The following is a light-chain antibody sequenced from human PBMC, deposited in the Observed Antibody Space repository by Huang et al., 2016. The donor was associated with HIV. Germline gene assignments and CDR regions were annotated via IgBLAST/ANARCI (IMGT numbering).Light chain of an antibody. CDR3: QQYDNWPPGLT. CDR1: QNVRNN. Sequence: EIMMTQSPATLSVSPGGRATLSYRASQNVRNNLAWYQQKTGQAPRLLIYDTSTRASGIPARFSGSGSGTEFTLTISGLQSEDFAIYYCQQYDNWPPGLTFGGGTKVEI. J-gene: IGKJ4*01. V-gene: IGKV3D-15*01. CDR2: DTS.